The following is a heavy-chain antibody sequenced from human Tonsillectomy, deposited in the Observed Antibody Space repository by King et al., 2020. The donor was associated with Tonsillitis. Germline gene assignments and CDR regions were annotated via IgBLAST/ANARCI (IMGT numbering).Heavy chain of an antibody. CDR3: TRHDDYTRPRYYYYMDV. Sequence: VQLVESGGGLVQPGGSLRLSCAASGFTFSSYAMNWVRQAPGKGLEWVSTVSGSGGVTYYTDSVKGRFTISRDFSKNTLYLQMNSLRAEDTAVYYCTRHDDYTRPRYYYYMDVWGKGTTVTVSS. V-gene: IGHV3-23*04. J-gene: IGHJ6*03. CDR2: VSGSGGVT. CDR1: GFTFSSYA. D-gene: IGHD4-17*01.